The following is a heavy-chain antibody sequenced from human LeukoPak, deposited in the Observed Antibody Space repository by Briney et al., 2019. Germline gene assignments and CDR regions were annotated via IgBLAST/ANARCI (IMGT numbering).Heavy chain of an antibody. V-gene: IGHV4-59*08. CDR3: ARHYPLRQPYSSGFDY. J-gene: IGHJ4*02. D-gene: IGHD6-19*01. CDR1: GGSISSYY. CDR2: IYYSGST. Sequence: SETLSLTCTVSGGSISSYYWSWIRQPPGKGLEWIGYIYYSGSTNYNPSLKSRVTISVDTSKNQFSLKLSSVTAADTAVYYCARHYPLRQPYSSGFDYWGQGTLVTVSS.